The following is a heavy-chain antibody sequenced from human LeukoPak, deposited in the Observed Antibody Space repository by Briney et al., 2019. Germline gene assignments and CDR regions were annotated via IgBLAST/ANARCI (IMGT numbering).Heavy chain of an antibody. Sequence: PGGSLRLSCAASGFTFSSYGMHWVRQAPGKGLEWVAVISYDGSNKYYADSVKGRFTISRDNSKNTVYLQMNSLRAEDTAVYYCAKDLENYYDSSGYVDYWGQGTLVTVSS. CDR1: GFTFSSYG. J-gene: IGHJ4*02. CDR2: ISYDGSNK. CDR3: AKDLENYYDSSGYVDY. V-gene: IGHV3-30*18. D-gene: IGHD3-22*01.